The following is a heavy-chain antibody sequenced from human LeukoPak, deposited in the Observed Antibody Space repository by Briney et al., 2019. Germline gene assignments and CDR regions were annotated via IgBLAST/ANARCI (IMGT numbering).Heavy chain of an antibody. CDR3: ARDSNYDFWSGPQYGKPHNWFDP. D-gene: IGHD3-3*01. V-gene: IGHV3-11*04. Sequence: GGSLRLSCAASGFTFSDYYMRWIRQAPGKGLEWVSYIISSGSTIYYADFVQGRFTISRDNVKNSLYLQMDSLRAEDTVVYYCARDSNYDFWSGPQYGKPHNWFDPWGQGTPVTVSS. J-gene: IGHJ5*02. CDR2: IISSGSTI. CDR1: GFTFSDYY.